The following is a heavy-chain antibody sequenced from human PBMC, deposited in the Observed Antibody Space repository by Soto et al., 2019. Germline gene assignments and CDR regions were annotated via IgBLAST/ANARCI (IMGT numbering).Heavy chain of an antibody. V-gene: IGHV3-15*01. CDR1: GFTFNNAW. D-gene: IGHD2-21*02. Sequence: EVQLVESGGGLVKPGGSLRLSCAASGFTFNNAWMTWVRRAPGKGLEWIGRIKNKADGGTTDYAAPVKGRFTISRDDSKNIFYLEMHSLKTEDTAVYYCATVGYCGGDWCYASYYGMDVWGQGTTVTVSS. J-gene: IGHJ6*02. CDR3: ATVGYCGGDWCYASYYGMDV. CDR2: IKNKADGGTT.